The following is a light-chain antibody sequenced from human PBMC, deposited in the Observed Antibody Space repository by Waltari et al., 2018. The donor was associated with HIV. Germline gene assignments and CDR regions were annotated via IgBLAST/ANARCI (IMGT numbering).Light chain of an antibody. CDR1: QSVTSSY. CDR2: GAS. CDR3: QQYGRSPTT. Sequence: DIVLTQSPGTLSLSPGDRAALSCRASQSVTSSYLAWYQHKPGQAPRLLIYGASTRATGIPDRFSGSGSGTDFTLIISRLEPEDFAVYYCQQYGRSPTTFGQGTKVEIK. V-gene: IGKV3-20*01. J-gene: IGKJ1*01.